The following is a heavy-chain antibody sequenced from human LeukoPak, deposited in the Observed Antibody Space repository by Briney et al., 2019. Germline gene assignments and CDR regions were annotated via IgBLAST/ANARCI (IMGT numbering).Heavy chain of an antibody. CDR3: AGLIRPGWFDP. CDR1: GGSISSSNW. J-gene: IGHJ5*02. Sequence: SETLSLTCAVSGGSISSSNWWSWVRQPPGKGLEWIGEIYHSGSTNYNPSLKSRVTISVDTSKNQFSLKLSSVTAADTAVYYCAGLIRPGWFDPWGQGTLVTVSS. CDR2: IYHSGST. D-gene: IGHD1-14*01. V-gene: IGHV4-4*02.